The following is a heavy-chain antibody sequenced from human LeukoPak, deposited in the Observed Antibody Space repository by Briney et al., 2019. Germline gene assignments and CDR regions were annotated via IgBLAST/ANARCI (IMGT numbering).Heavy chain of an antibody. CDR3: ARSGWYSEIDYFYYMDV. V-gene: IGHV1-69*06. CDR1: GGIFSSYA. Sequence: SVKVSCKASGGIFSSYAISWVRQAPGQGLEWMGGIIPVFATANYAQKFQGRVTITADKSTSTAYMDLSSLRSEDTAVYYCARSGWYSEIDYFYYMDVWGNGTTVTVSS. D-gene: IGHD6-19*01. J-gene: IGHJ6*03. CDR2: IIPVFATA.